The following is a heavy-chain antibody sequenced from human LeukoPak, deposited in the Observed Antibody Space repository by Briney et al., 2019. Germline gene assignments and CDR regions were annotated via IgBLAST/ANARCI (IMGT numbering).Heavy chain of an antibody. Sequence: WASVKVSCKASGYTFTGYYMHWVRQAPGQGLEWMGWINPNSGGTNYAQKFQGRVTMTRDTSISTAYMELSRLRSDDTAVYYCATQREYYYDSSGPYYFDYWGQGTLVTVSS. J-gene: IGHJ4*02. V-gene: IGHV1-2*02. CDR2: INPNSGGT. D-gene: IGHD3-22*01. CDR1: GYTFTGYY. CDR3: ATQREYYYDSSGPYYFDY.